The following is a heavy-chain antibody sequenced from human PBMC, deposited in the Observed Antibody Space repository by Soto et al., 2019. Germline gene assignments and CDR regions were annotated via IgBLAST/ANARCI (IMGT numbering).Heavy chain of an antibody. D-gene: IGHD3-9*01. Sequence: SETLSLTCTVSGGSISSSSYYWGWIRQPPGKGLEWIGSIYYSGSTYYNQSLKSRVTISVDTSKNQFSLKLSSVTAADTAVYYCATLYDILTGYFIGYFDLWGRGTLVTVS. V-gene: IGHV4-39*01. CDR1: GGSISSSSYY. CDR2: IYYSGST. CDR3: ATLYDILTGYFIGYFDL. J-gene: IGHJ2*01.